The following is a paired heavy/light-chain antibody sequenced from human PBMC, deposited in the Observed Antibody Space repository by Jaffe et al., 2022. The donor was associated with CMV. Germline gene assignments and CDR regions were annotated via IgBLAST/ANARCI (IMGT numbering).Heavy chain of an antibody. D-gene: IGHD2-8*02. Sequence: QVQLQESGPGLVKPSETLSLTCTVSGGSISSISHYWGWIRQPPGKGLEWIGTIYYSGSTSYSPSLKSRVTISVDTSKNQFSLMLRSVTAADTAVYYCARLPDQGEVSGGRVIYYYYYMDIWGKGTTVTVSS. CDR3: ARLPDQGEVSGGRVIYYYYYMDI. CDR2: IYYSGST. V-gene: IGHV4-39*01. J-gene: IGHJ6*03. CDR1: GGSISSISHY.
Light chain of an antibody. CDR1: TSDIGGYNF. V-gene: IGLV2-11*01. J-gene: IGLJ3*02. Sequence: QSALTQPRSVSESPGQSVTISCTGTTSDIGGYNFVSWYQHHPGKAPKLMIYDVNKRPSGVPDRFSASKSGNTASLTISGLQAEDEADYYCCSYAGSNTLMFGGGTKLTVL. CDR2: DVN. CDR3: CSYAGSNTLM.